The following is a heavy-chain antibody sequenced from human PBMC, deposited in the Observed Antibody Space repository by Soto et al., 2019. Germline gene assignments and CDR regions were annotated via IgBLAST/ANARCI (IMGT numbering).Heavy chain of an antibody. Sequence: PGGSLRLSCATSGFTFSNYAKSWVRQASGERLEWVSGISGSGGNTYYADSVKGRFTISRDNSKNTLFLQLNSLRAEDTAVYYCTKDSDVRGATQYYCADWGQGT. J-gene: IGHJ4*02. D-gene: IGHD3-10*02. V-gene: IGHV3-23*01. CDR1: GFTFSNYA. CDR2: ISGSGGNT. CDR3: TKDSDVRGATQYYCAD.